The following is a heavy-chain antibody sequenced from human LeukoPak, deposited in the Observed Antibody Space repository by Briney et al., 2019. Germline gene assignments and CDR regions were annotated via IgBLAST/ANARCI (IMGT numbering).Heavy chain of an antibody. V-gene: IGHV4-59*08. CDR3: ARHPSRGGAAINWFDP. CDR2: IYYSGST. D-gene: IGHD3-16*01. J-gene: IGHJ5*02. CDR1: GGSISSYY. Sequence: KPSETLSLTCTVSGGSISSYYWSWIRQPPGKGLEWIGYIYYSGSTNYNPSLKSRVTISVDTSKNQFSLKLSSVTAADTAVYYCARHPSRGGAAINWFDPWGQGTLVTVSS.